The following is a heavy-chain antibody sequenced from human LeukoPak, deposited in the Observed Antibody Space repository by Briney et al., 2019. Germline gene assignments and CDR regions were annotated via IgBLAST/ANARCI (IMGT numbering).Heavy chain of an antibody. Sequence: GASVKVSCKASGYTFTGYYMHWVRQAPGQGLEWMGWINPNSGGTNYAQKFQGRVTMTRDTSISTAYMELSRLRSDDTAVYYCARSPRTLGYCSSTSCWNLQYYYYMDVWGKGTTVTVSS. CDR1: GYTFTGYY. D-gene: IGHD2-2*01. V-gene: IGHV1-2*02. CDR2: INPNSGGT. CDR3: ARSPRTLGYCSSTSCWNLQYYYYMDV. J-gene: IGHJ6*03.